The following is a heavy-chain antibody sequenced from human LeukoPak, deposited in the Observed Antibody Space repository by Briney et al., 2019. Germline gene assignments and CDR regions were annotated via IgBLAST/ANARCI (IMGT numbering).Heavy chain of an antibody. J-gene: IGHJ4*02. CDR3: ARDRWWELLGNFDY. D-gene: IGHD1-26*01. CDR1: GYTFTSYD. CDR2: IIPILGIA. Sequence: GASVKVSCKASGYTFTSYDISWVRQAPGQGLEWMGRIIPILGIANYAQKFQGRVTITAGKSTSTAYMELSSLRSEDTPVYYCARDRWWELLGNFDYWGQGTLVTVSS. V-gene: IGHV1-69*04.